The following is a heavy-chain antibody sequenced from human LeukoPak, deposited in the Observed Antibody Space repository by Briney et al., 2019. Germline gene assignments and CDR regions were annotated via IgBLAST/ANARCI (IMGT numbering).Heavy chain of an antibody. CDR3: ATNSGWYGVS. Sequence: GGSLRLSCAASGFTFSSYGMHWVRQAPGKGLKWVTVISYDGSSKDYADSVKGRFTISRDNAKNSLYLQLNSLRAEDTALYYCATNSGWYGVSWGQGTLVTVSS. J-gene: IGHJ4*02. CDR1: GFTFSSYG. CDR2: ISYDGSSK. V-gene: IGHV3-30*03. D-gene: IGHD6-19*01.